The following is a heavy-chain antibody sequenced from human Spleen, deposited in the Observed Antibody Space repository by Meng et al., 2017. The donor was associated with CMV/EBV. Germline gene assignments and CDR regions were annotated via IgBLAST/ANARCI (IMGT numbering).Heavy chain of an antibody. D-gene: IGHD4-17*01. J-gene: IGHJ4*02. V-gene: IGHV3-21*01. Sequence: GESLKISCAASGFNFTDYAMNWVRQAPGTGLEWVSSISSRSGYIYYADSVKGRFTISRDNAKNSLFLQMNSLRVEDMAVYYCVRVYYGESVDYFDYWGQGTLVTVSS. CDR3: VRVYYGESVDYFDY. CDR1: GFNFTDYA. CDR2: ISSRSGYI.